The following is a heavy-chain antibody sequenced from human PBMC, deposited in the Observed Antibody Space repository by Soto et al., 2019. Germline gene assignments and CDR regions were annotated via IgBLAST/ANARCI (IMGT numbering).Heavy chain of an antibody. V-gene: IGHV3-11*06. CDR3: ARHPNIAARSSWFDP. CDR2: ISGSSSYT. J-gene: IGHJ5*02. Sequence: GGSLRLPCAASRFTFSDNYMSWIRQAPGKGLERVSHISGSSSYTNYADSVNGRFTISSDNAKNSLYLQMNSLRAVDTAVYYCARHPNIAARSSWFDPWGQGTLVTVSS. CDR1: RFTFSDNY. D-gene: IGHD6-6*01.